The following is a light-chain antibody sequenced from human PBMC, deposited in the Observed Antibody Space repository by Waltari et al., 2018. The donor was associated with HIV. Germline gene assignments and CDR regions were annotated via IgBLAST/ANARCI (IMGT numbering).Light chain of an antibody. Sequence: EIVMTQSPATLSVSPGERATLSCRASQSINRDLAWYQQKPGQPPRLLIYGASTRASGIPARFSGSGSGAEFTLTISSLQSEDFGVYYCQQYNNWPQWTFGQGTKVEIK. CDR3: QQYNNWPQWT. CDR2: GAS. J-gene: IGKJ1*01. V-gene: IGKV3-15*01. CDR1: QSINRD.